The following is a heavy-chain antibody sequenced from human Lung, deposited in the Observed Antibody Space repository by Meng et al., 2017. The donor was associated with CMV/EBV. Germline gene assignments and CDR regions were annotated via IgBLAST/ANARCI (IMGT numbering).Heavy chain of an antibody. CDR3: AKGGVLLPAGKSWFDH. CDR2: INSNSGDT. D-gene: IGHD2-2*01. J-gene: IGHJ5*02. Sequence: GSTFTGYYIRWVRQAPGQGLGWMGRINSNSGDTNYTQNFQDRLTMTRNTSISTVYMELTRLTSDDTAVYYCAKGGVLLPAGKSWFDHWGLGTLVTVSS. CDR1: GSTFTGYY. V-gene: IGHV1-2*06.